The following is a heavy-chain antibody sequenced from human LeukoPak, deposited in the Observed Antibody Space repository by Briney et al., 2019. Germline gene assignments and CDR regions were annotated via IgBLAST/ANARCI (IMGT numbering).Heavy chain of an antibody. CDR2: TYYRSKLYN. CDR1: GDSVSSNSAA. D-gene: IGHD6-19*01. J-gene: IGHJ3*02. V-gene: IGHV6-1*01. CDR3: ARDEAVAGASDAFDI. Sequence: LSQTLSLTCAISGDSVSSNSAAWNWIRRSPSRGLEWLGRTYYRSKLYNDYAVSVKSRITINPDTSKNQFSLQLNSVTPEDTAVYYCARDEAVAGASDAFDIWGQGTMVTVSS.